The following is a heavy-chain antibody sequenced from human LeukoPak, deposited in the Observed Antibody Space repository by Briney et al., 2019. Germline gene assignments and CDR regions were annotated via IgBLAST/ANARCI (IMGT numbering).Heavy chain of an antibody. CDR3: ARAPTRYCTNDVCYDGYYYYYMDV. V-gene: IGHV3-21*01. J-gene: IGHJ6*03. CDR1: GFTFSSYS. D-gene: IGHD2-8*01. CDR2: ISSSNSYI. Sequence: GGSLRLSCAASGFTFSSYSTNWVRQAPGKGLEWASSISSSNSYIYYADSVKGRFTISRDKAKNSLYLQMNSLRAEDTAMYYCARAPTRYCTNDVCYDGYYYYYMDVWGKGATVTVSS.